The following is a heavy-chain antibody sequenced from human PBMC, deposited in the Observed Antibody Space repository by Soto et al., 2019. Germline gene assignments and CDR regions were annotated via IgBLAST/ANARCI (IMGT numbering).Heavy chain of an antibody. V-gene: IGHV4-61*01. CDR3: ARSEAMYYDFWSGPNWFDP. J-gene: IGHJ5*02. CDR1: GGSVSSGSYY. CDR2: IYYSGST. Sequence: PSETLSLTCTVSGGSVSSGSYYWSWIRQPPGKGLEWIGYIYYSGSTNYNPSLKSRDTISVDTSKNQFSLKLSSVTAADTAVYYCARSEAMYYDFWSGPNWFDPWGQGTLVTVSS. D-gene: IGHD3-3*01.